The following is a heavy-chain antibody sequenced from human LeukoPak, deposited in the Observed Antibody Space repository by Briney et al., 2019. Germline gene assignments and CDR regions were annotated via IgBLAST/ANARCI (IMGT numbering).Heavy chain of an antibody. CDR1: RGTFSSYA. Sequence: ASVKVSCKASRGTFSSYAISWVRQAPGQGLEWMGRIIPILGIANYAQKFQGRVTITADKSTSTAYMELSSLRSEDTAVCYCARDWACSGGSCYSGFDYWGQGTLVTVSS. CDR3: ARDWACSGGSCYSGFDY. J-gene: IGHJ4*02. D-gene: IGHD2-15*01. CDR2: IIPILGIA. V-gene: IGHV1-69*04.